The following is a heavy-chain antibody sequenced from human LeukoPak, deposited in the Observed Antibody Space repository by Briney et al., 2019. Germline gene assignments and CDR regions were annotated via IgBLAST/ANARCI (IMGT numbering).Heavy chain of an antibody. J-gene: IGHJ4*02. Sequence: GESLKISCKGSGYSFSSYWIGWVRQMPGKGLEWMGIIYPGDSDTRYSPSFQGQVTISADKSISTAYLQWSSLKASDTAMYYCARLAVYSSGWSPFDYWGQGTLVTVSS. CDR1: GYSFSSYW. CDR2: IYPGDSDT. V-gene: IGHV5-51*01. CDR3: ARLAVYSSGWSPFDY. D-gene: IGHD6-19*01.